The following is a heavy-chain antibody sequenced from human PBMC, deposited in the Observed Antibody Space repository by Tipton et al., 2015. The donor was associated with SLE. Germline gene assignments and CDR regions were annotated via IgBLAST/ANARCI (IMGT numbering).Heavy chain of an antibody. CDR1: GFSFCNFA. J-gene: IGHJ4*02. CDR2: ISHDGKTV. CDR3: ARGVLRYLWGSSDY. V-gene: IGHV3-30*04. Sequence: SLRLSCAASGFSFCNFAMHWVRQAPGKGLEWMAVISHDGKTVYYADSVKDRFTISRAKSRDTLYLQMNNLRIDDTAVYYCARGVLRYLWGSSDYWGPGTLVTVAS. D-gene: IGHD3-16*01.